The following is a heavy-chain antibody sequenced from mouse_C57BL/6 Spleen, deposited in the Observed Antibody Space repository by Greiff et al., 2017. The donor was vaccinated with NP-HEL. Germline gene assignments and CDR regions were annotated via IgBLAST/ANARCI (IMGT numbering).Heavy chain of an antibody. CDR3: ARGGGSSGYVAWFAY. D-gene: IGHD3-2*02. CDR2: IDPSDSYT. J-gene: IGHJ3*01. CDR1: GYTFTSYW. Sequence: QVQLQQPGAELVRPGTSVKLSCKASGYTFTSYWMHWVKQRPGQGLEWIGVIDPSDSYTNYNQKFKGKATLTVDTSSSTAYMQLSSLTSEDSAVYYCARGGGSSGYVAWFAYWGQGTLVTVSA. V-gene: IGHV1-59*01.